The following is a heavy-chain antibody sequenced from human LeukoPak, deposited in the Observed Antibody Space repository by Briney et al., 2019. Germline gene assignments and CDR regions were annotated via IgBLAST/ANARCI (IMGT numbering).Heavy chain of an antibody. CDR1: GFTFSNYY. Sequence: GGSLRLSCAASGFTFSNYYMSWVRQAPGKGLEWVANIKRDGIEKHYVDSVKGRFTISRDNAKNSLYLQMNGLRADDTAVYHCGSRSGGFWGQGTLVTVSS. CDR3: GSRSGGF. D-gene: IGHD1-14*01. J-gene: IGHJ4*02. CDR2: IKRDGIEK. V-gene: IGHV3-7*01.